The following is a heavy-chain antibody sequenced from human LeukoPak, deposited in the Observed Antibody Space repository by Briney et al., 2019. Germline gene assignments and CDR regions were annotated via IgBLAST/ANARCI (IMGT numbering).Heavy chain of an antibody. D-gene: IGHD3-10*02. J-gene: IGHJ6*04. V-gene: IGHV3-30*02. CDR3: AELGITMIGGV. CDR1: GLTVSSNY. Sequence: AGGSLRLSCAASGLTVSSNYMSWVRQAPGKGLEWVTFIRYDGSNEYCADSVKGRFTISRDNAKNSLYLQMNSLRAEDTAVYYCAELGITMIGGVWGKGTTVTISS. CDR2: IRYDGSNE.